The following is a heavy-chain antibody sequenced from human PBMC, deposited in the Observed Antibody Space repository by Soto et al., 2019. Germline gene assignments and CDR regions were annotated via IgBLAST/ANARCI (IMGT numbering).Heavy chain of an antibody. V-gene: IGHV3-21*06. D-gene: IGHD3-22*01. Sequence: PGGSLRLSCAASVFTFSSYAMHWIRQAPGKGLEWVSTISSSSSYIYYADSVKGRFTISRDNAKNSLYLQMNSLRAEDTAVYYCARVTFDSNSYDSNTFDYWGQGTMVTVSS. CDR1: VFTFSSYA. CDR3: ARVTFDSNSYDSNTFDY. J-gene: IGHJ4*02. CDR2: ISSSSSYI.